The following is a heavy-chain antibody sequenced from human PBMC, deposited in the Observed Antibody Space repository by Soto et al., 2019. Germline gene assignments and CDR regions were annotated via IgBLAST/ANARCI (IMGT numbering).Heavy chain of an antibody. J-gene: IGHJ2*01. CDR1: GFTFSSYS. CDR2: ISSTSAYI. D-gene: IGHD1-26*01. V-gene: IGHV3-21*01. Sequence: EVQVVVESGGGLVQPGGSLRLSCAASGFTFSSYSMNWVRQAPGKGPEWVSSISSTSAYIYYADSVKGRFTISRDNAKNSLYLQMNSLRAEDTAVYYCAREKSGADAWFFDLWGRGTLVTVSS. CDR3: AREKSGADAWFFDL.